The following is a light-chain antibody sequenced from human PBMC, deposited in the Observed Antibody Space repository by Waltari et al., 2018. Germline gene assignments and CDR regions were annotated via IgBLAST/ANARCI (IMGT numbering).Light chain of an antibody. V-gene: IGLV2-14*01. J-gene: IGLJ2*01. CDR3: SSYTSSSTLV. Sequence: QSALTQPASVSGSPGQSITIPCTGPPSDAGGSIYVSWYHQHPGKAPKLMIYDVSKRPSGVSNRFSGSKSGNTASLTISGLQAEDEADYYCSSYTSSSTLVFGGGTKLTVL. CDR1: PSDAGGSIY. CDR2: DVS.